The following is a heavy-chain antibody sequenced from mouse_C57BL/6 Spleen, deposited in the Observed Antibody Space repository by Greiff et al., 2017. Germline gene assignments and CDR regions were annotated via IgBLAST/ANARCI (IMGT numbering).Heavy chain of an antibody. D-gene: IGHD1-1*02. CDR2: IRNKANGYTT. J-gene: IGHJ4*01. Sequence: EVKLQESGGGLVQPGGSLSLSCAASGFTFTDYYMSWVRQPPGKALEWLGFIRNKANGYTTEYSASVKGRFTISRDNSQSILYLQMKALRAEDSATYYCARDNGGYCAMDYWGQGTSVTVSS. V-gene: IGHV7-3*01. CDR3: ARDNGGYCAMDY. CDR1: GFTFTDYY.